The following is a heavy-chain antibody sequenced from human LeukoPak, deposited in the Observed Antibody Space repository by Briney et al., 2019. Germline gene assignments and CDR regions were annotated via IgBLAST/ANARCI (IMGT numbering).Heavy chain of an antibody. CDR2: ISSSSSTI. D-gene: IGHD1-26*01. Sequence: GGSLRLSCAASGFTFSSYSMNWVRQAPGKGLEWVSYISSSSSTIYYADSVKGRFTISRDNAKNSLYLQMNSLRAEDTAVYYCASQLSPAGKWELLFDYWGQGTLVTVSS. CDR3: ASQLSPAGKWELLFDY. V-gene: IGHV3-48*01. J-gene: IGHJ4*02. CDR1: GFTFSSYS.